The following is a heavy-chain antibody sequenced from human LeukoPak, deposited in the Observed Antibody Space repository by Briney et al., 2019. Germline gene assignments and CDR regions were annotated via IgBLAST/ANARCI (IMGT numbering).Heavy chain of an antibody. CDR3: AKDYDYVWGSYRSYYFDY. CDR1: GFTFSSYA. D-gene: IGHD3-16*02. V-gene: IGHV3-23*01. Sequence: GGSLRLSCAASGFTFSSYAMSWVRQAPGKGLEWVSGFSASDGSTNYAEPVKGRFTISRDNSKNTLYLQMNSLRAKDTAVYYCAKDYDYVWGSYRSYYFDYWGQGTLVTVSS. CDR2: FSASDGST. J-gene: IGHJ4*02.